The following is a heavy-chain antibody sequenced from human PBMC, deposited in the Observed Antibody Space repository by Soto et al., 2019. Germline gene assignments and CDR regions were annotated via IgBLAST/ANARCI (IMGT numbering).Heavy chain of an antibody. V-gene: IGHV1-18*01. CDR3: ARDLGYYDSSGRRSAFDI. CDR2: ISGYNGDT. D-gene: IGHD3-22*01. Sequence: ASVKVSCKASGYTFTRYGISWVRQAPGQGLEWMGWISGYNGDTNYAQKFQGRVSMTIDTSTTTAYMELRSLTSDDTAVYYCARDLGYYDSSGRRSAFDIWGQGTMVTVSS. J-gene: IGHJ3*02. CDR1: GYTFTRYG.